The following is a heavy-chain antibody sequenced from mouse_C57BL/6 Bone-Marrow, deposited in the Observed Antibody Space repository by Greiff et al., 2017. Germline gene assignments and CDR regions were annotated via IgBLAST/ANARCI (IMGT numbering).Heavy chain of an antibody. CDR1: GYSFTSYY. Sequence: QVQLQQSGPELVKPGASVKISCKASGYSFTSYYIHWVKQRPGQGLEWIGWIYPGSGNTKYNEKFKGKATLTADTSSSTAYMQLSSLTSEDSAVYYCARGGDYDPFYAMDYWGQGTSVTVSS. J-gene: IGHJ4*01. D-gene: IGHD2-4*01. CDR3: ARGGDYDPFYAMDY. CDR2: IYPGSGNT. V-gene: IGHV1-66*01.